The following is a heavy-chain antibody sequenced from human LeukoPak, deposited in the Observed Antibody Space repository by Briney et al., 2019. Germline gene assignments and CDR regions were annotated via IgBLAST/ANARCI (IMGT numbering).Heavy chain of an antibody. CDR2: ISAYNGNT. CDR3: ARATYDYVWGSYRYTSLDY. Sequence: ASVKVSCKASGYTFTSYGISWVRQAPGQGLEWMGWISAYNGNTNYAQKLQGRVTMTTDTSTSTAYMELRSLRSDDTAVYYCARATYDYVWGSYRYTSLDYWGQGTLVTVSS. V-gene: IGHV1-18*01. D-gene: IGHD3-16*02. CDR1: GYTFTSYG. J-gene: IGHJ4*02.